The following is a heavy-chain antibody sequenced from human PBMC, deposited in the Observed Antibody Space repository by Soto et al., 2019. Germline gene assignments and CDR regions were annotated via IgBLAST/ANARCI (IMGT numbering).Heavy chain of an antibody. J-gene: IGHJ6*02. V-gene: IGHV1-8*01. Sequence: QVQLVQSGAEVKKPGASVKVSCKASGYTFTSYDINWVRQATGQGLEWMGWMNPNSGNTGYAQKFQGRVTMTRNTSISKAYMELSRRRSEDTAVYYCARPYEDGGVVAASNYYYYGMDVWGQGPTVTVSS. CDR1: GYTFTSYD. D-gene: IGHD2-15*01. CDR2: MNPNSGNT. CDR3: ARPYEDGGVVAASNYYYYGMDV.